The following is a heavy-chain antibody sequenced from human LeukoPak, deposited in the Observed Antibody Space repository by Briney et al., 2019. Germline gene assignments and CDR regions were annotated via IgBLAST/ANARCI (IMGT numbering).Heavy chain of an antibody. CDR2: FYTSGST. CDR1: GGSIGSYY. D-gene: IGHD6-13*01. J-gene: IGHJ4*02. CDR3: AIRVGRLEAGGTPFDS. Sequence: PSETLSLTCTVSGGSIGSYYWSWIRQPAGKGLEWIGRFYTSGSTNYNPSLKSRVSISVDRSKKQFSLKLTSVTAADTALYSWAIRVGRLEAGGTPFDSWGQGTLVTVSS. V-gene: IGHV4-4*07.